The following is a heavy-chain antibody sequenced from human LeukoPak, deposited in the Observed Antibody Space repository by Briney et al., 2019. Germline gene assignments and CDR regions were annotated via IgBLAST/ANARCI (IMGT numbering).Heavy chain of an antibody. V-gene: IGHV3-7*01. CDR3: ARSIAARPWYYYYYMDV. D-gene: IGHD6-6*01. J-gene: IGHJ6*03. CDR1: GFTFTSYW. CDR2: IKQDGSEK. Sequence: PGGSLRLSCAASGFTFTSYWMSWVRQAPGKGLEWVANIKQDGSEKYYVDSVKGRFTISRDNAKNSLYLQMNSLRAEDTAVYYSARSIAARPWYYYYYMDVWGKGTTVTVSS.